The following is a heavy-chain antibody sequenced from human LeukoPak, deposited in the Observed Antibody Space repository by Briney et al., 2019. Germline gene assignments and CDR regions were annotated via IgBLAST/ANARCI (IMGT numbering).Heavy chain of an antibody. V-gene: IGHV4-39*01. CDR1: GGSISSSSYY. CDR3: ARGLVDGYNSDWFDP. Sequence: SETLSLTCTVSGGSISSSSYYWGWIRQPPGKGLEWIGSIYYSGSTYYNPSLKSRVTISVDTSKNQFSLKLSSVTAADTAVYYCARGLVDGYNSDWFDPWGQGTLVIVSS. CDR2: IYYSGST. D-gene: IGHD5-24*01. J-gene: IGHJ5*02.